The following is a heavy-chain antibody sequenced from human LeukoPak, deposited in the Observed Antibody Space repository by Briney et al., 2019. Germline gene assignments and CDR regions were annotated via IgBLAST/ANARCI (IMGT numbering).Heavy chain of an antibody. D-gene: IGHD3-22*01. J-gene: IGHJ5*02. V-gene: IGHV1-2*02. Sequence: ASVKVSCKASGYTFTGHYMHWVRQAPGQGLEWMGWINPNSGGTNYAQKFQGRVTMTRDTSISTAYMELSRLRSDDTAVYYCARDLDYYDSSGYYYSGADNWFDPWGQGTLVTVSS. CDR1: GYTFTGHY. CDR3: ARDLDYYDSSGYYYSGADNWFDP. CDR2: INPNSGGT.